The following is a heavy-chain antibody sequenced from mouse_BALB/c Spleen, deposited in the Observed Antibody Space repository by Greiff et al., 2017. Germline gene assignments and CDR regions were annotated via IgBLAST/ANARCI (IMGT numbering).Heavy chain of an antibody. CDR2: ISSGGGST. V-gene: IGHV5-12-1*01. CDR3: ARKSRRLLHYYAMDY. Sequence: EVMLVESGGGLVKPGGSLKLSCAASGFAFSSYDMSWVRQTPEKRLEWVAYISSGGGSTYYPDTVKGRFTISRDNAKNTLYLQMSSLKSEDTAMYYCARKSRRLLHYYAMDYWGQGTSVTVSS. D-gene: IGHD2-3*01. J-gene: IGHJ4*01. CDR1: GFAFSSYD.